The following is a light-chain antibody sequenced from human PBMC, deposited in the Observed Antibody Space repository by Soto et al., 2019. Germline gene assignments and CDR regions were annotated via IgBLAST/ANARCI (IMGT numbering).Light chain of an antibody. CDR1: QSVSSN. V-gene: IGKV3-15*01. CDR3: QQYSNWPPRT. J-gene: IGKJ2*01. Sequence: EILMTQSPATLSVSPGERATLSCRASQSVSSNLAWYQQKPGQAPRLLIYGASTRATGTPARFSGSGSGTEFTLTISSLQSEDFAVYYCQQYSNWPPRTFGQGTKLEIK. CDR2: GAS.